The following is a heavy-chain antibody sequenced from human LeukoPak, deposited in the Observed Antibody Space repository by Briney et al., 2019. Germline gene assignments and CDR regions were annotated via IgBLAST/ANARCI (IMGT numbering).Heavy chain of an antibody. CDR2: ISYDGSNK. V-gene: IGHV3-30-3*01. CDR3: ARERSGGIFDY. CDR1: GFTFSSYA. Sequence: GRSLRLSCAASGFTFSSYAMHWVRQAPGKGREWVAVISYDGSNKYYADSVKGRFTISRDNSKNTLYLQMNSLRAEDTAVYYCARERSGGIFDYWGQGTLVTVSS. D-gene: IGHD2-15*01. J-gene: IGHJ4*02.